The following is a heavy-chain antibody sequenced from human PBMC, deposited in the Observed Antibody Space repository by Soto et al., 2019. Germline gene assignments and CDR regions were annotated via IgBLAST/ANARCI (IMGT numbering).Heavy chain of an antibody. CDR1: GYSFTSYW. CDR2: IYPGDSDT. CDR3: ARLPVVTAIPFYYYYYGMDV. Sequence: EVQLVQSGAEVKKPGESLKISCKGSGYSFTSYWIGWVRQMPGKGLEWMGIIYPGDSDTRYSPSFQGQVTISADKSISTAYLQWSSLKASDTAMYYCARLPVVTAIPFYYYYYGMDVWGQGTTVTVSS. D-gene: IGHD2-21*02. J-gene: IGHJ6*02. V-gene: IGHV5-51*01.